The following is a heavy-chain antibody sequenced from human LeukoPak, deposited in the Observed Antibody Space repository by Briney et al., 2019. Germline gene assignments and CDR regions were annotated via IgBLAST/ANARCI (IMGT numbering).Heavy chain of an antibody. Sequence: GGSLRLSCAASGYILSSYTMHWVRQAPGKGLEWVAVISYDGSNKYYADSVKGRFTISRDNSKNTLYLQMNSLRAEDTAVYYCAREYGTAISYWGQGTLVTVSS. CDR2: ISYDGSNK. J-gene: IGHJ4*02. D-gene: IGHD5-18*01. CDR3: AREYGTAISY. V-gene: IGHV3-30-3*01. CDR1: GYILSSYT.